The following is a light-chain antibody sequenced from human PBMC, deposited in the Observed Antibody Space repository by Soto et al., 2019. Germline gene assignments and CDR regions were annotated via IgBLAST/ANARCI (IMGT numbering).Light chain of an antibody. CDR2: VGTGGIVG. V-gene: IGLV9-49*01. Sequence: QSALTQPPSASASLGASVALTCTLSSGYSNYKVDWYQQRPGKGPRFVMRVGTGGIVGSKGDGIPDRFSVLGSGLNRYLTIKNIQEEDESDYHCGADHGSGSNFVLFGGGTKVTV. CDR1: SGYSNYK. CDR3: GADHGSGSNFVL. J-gene: IGLJ2*01.